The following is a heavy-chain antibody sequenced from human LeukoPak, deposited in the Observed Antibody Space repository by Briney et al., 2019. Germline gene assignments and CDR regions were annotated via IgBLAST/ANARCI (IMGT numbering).Heavy chain of an antibody. CDR3: ARGGSVSDIVVVVAATEGYFDY. D-gene: IGHD2-15*01. CDR1: GFTFSSYA. V-gene: IGHV3-30-3*01. CDR2: ISYDGSNK. Sequence: GGSLRLSCAASGFTFSSYAMHWVRQAPGKGLEWVAVISYDGSNKYYADSVKGRFTISRDNSKNMLYLQMNSLRAEDTAVYYCARGGSVSDIVVVVAATEGYFDYWGQGTLVTVSS. J-gene: IGHJ4*02.